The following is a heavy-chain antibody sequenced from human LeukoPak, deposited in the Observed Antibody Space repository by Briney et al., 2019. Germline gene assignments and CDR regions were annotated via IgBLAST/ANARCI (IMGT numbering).Heavy chain of an antibody. Sequence: GGSLRLSCAASGFTFSSYAMHWVRQAPGKGLEGVAVISYDGSNKYYADSVKGRFTISRDNSKNTLYLQMNSLRAEDTAVYYCAREAAADTGFFDYWGQGTLVTVSS. CDR2: ISYDGSNK. J-gene: IGHJ4*02. CDR1: GFTFSSYA. CDR3: AREAAADTGFFDY. D-gene: IGHD6-13*01. V-gene: IGHV3-30-3*01.